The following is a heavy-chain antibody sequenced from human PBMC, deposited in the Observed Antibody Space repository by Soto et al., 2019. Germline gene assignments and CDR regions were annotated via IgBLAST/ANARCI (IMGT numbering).Heavy chain of an antibody. J-gene: IGHJ6*02. CDR3: ARDGSAHYYGMDV. V-gene: IGHV3-48*02. D-gene: IGHD3-10*01. Sequence: PWGSLRISCASSVFTFSSYSINWVRQAPGKGLEWVSYISSTSSTIYYADSVKGRFTISRDNAKNSLYLQMNSLRDEETAVYYCARDGSAHYYGMDVWGQGTRSPSP. CDR1: VFTFSSYS. CDR2: ISSTSSTI.